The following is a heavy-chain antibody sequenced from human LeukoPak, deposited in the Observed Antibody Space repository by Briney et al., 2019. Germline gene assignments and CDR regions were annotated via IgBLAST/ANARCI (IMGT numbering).Heavy chain of an antibody. CDR3: ARWRDFWSGYYFDY. CDR1: GGSISSYY. CDR2: IYTSGST. D-gene: IGHD3-3*01. Sequence: PSETLSLTCTVSGGSISSYYWSWIRQPAGKGLEWIGRIYTSGSTNYNPSLKSRVTMSVDTSKNQFSLKLSSVTAADTAVYYCARWRDFWSGYYFDYWGQGTLVTVSS. J-gene: IGHJ4*02. V-gene: IGHV4-4*07.